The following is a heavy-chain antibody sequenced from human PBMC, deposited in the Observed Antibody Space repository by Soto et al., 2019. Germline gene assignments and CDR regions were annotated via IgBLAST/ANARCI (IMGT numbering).Heavy chain of an antibody. CDR1: GFSLSTGGVG. Sequence: QITLKESGPTLVKPTQTLTLTCTFSGFSLSTGGVGVGWIRQPPGKALEWLALIYWDDDKRYSPSLKSRLTITKDTSKNQVVLTMTNMDPVDTATYYCAHLTYYFDSSAYYWYFDLWGRGTLVTVSS. CDR2: IYWDDDK. V-gene: IGHV2-5*02. CDR3: AHLTYYFDSSAYYWYFDL. J-gene: IGHJ2*01. D-gene: IGHD3-22*01.